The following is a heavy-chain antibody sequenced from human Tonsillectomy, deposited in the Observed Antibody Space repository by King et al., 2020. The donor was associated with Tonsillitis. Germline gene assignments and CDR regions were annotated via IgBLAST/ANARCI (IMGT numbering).Heavy chain of an antibody. Sequence: VQLVESGGGLVQPGGSLRLSCAASGFTFSDYSMHWVRQAPGKGLEYVSAISSNGDRKYYGNSVKGRFTISRDNSKNTLFLHMGSLRPEDMAVYYCARDLGGPTLDHFDSWGQGTLVTVSS. CDR2: ISSNGDRK. V-gene: IGHV3-64*01. D-gene: IGHD1-26*01. J-gene: IGHJ4*02. CDR1: GFTFSDYS. CDR3: ARDLGGPTLDHFDS.